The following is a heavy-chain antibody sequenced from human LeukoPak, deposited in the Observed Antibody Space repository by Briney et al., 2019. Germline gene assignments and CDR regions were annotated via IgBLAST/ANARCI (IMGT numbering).Heavy chain of an antibody. D-gene: IGHD5-24*01. J-gene: IGHJ4*02. CDR3: ARADGYSTGGIDY. V-gene: IGHV4-31*03. CDR1: GGSISSGGYY. Sequence: SETLSLTCTVSGGSISSGGYYWSWIRQHPGKGLEWIGCIYYSGSTYYNPSLKSRVTISVDTSKNQFSLKLSSVTAADTAVYYCARADGYSTGGIDYWGQGTLVTVSS. CDR2: IYYSGST.